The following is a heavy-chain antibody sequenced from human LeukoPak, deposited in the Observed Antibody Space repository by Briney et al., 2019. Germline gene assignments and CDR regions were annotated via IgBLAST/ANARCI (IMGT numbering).Heavy chain of an antibody. CDR2: ISGSGGST. Sequence: QSGGSLRLSCAASGLTFSSYAMSWVRQAPGKGLEWVSAISGSGGSTYYADSVKGRFTISRDNSKNTLYLQMNSLRAEDTAVYYCAKDPDYDSSGYNNWFDPWGQGTLVTVSS. CDR3: AKDPDYDSSGYNNWFDP. D-gene: IGHD3-22*01. CDR1: GLTFSSYA. J-gene: IGHJ5*02. V-gene: IGHV3-23*01.